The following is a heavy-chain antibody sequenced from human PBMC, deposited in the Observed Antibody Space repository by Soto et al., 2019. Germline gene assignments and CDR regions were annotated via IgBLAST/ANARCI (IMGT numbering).Heavy chain of an antibody. CDR2: IFPSDSDT. Sequence: GESLKISCRTSGYKFTSSWIAWVRQMPGKGLEWMGIIFPSDSDTRYSPSFQGQVTISADRSTSTVFLQWASLEASDTAVYFCARKDKSGYFNWFDPWAQGTLVTVSS. J-gene: IGHJ5*02. V-gene: IGHV5-51*01. CDR1: GYKFTSSW. CDR3: ARKDKSGYFNWFDP. D-gene: IGHD3-22*01.